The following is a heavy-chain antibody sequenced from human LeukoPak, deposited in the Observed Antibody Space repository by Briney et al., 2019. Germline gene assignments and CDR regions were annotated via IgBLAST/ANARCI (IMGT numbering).Heavy chain of an antibody. CDR2: MNPNSGNT. J-gene: IGHJ4*02. CDR1: GYTFTSYD. CDR3: ARVKPWDGYNPYYLDY. D-gene: IGHD5-24*01. Sequence: ASVKVSCKASGYTFTSYDINWVRQATGQGLEWMGWMNPNSGNTGYAQKFQGRVTITRNSSISTAYMELSSLRSEDTAVYYCARVKPWDGYNPYYLDYWGQGILVTVSS. V-gene: IGHV1-8*03.